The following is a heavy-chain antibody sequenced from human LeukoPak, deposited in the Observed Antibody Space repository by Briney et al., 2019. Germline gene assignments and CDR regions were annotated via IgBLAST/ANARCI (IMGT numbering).Heavy chain of an antibody. D-gene: IGHD6-19*01. CDR2: ISWNSGSI. J-gene: IGHJ6*02. CDR1: GFTFDDYA. Sequence: GGSLRLSCAASGFTFDDYAMHWVRQAPGKGLEWVSGISWNSGSIGYADSVKGRFTISRDNAKNSLYLQMNSLRDEDTAVYYCARDLLAVAGPYYYYGMDVWGQGTTVTVSS. CDR3: ARDLLAVAGPYYYYGMDV. V-gene: IGHV3-9*01.